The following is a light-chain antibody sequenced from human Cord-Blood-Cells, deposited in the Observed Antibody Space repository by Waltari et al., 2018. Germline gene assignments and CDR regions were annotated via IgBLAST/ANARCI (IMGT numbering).Light chain of an antibody. CDR1: QSVSSSY. CDR3: QQYGSSPA. Sequence: ELVFTQSPGTLSLSPGERATLSCRASQSVSSSYLAWYQQKPGQAPRLLIYGASSRATGIPDRFSGSGSGTDFTLTISRLEPEDFAVYYCQQYGSSPAFGQGTKVEIK. CDR2: GAS. V-gene: IGKV3-20*01. J-gene: IGKJ1*01.